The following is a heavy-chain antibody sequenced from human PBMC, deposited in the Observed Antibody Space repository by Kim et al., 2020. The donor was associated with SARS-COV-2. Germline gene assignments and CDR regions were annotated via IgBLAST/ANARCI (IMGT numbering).Heavy chain of an antibody. Sequence: ASVKVSCKASGYTFTGYYMHWVRQAPGQGLEWMGWINPNSGGTNYAQKFQGRVTMARDTSISTAYMELSRLRSDDTAVYYCASSPPLLTGDYYYYYGMDVWGQGTTVTVSS. CDR2: INPNSGGT. CDR3: ASSPPLLTGDYYYYYGMDV. V-gene: IGHV1-2*02. D-gene: IGHD3-10*01. J-gene: IGHJ6*02. CDR1: GYTFTGYY.